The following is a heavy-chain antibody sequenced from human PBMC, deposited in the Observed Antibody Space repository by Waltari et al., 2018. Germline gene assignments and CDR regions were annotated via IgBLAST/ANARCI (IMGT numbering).Heavy chain of an antibody. V-gene: IGHV4-4*07. D-gene: IGHD6-13*01. CDR2: IDTRGST. Sequence: QVQLQESGPGLVKPSETPSLTCTVSGGSISSYYWSWIRQPAGKGLEWIGRIDTRGSTNYNPSLKSRVTMSVDTSKNQFSLKLSSVTAADTAVYYCARTAAGPDDAFDIWGQGTMVTVSS. J-gene: IGHJ3*02. CDR3: ARTAAGPDDAFDI. CDR1: GGSISSYY.